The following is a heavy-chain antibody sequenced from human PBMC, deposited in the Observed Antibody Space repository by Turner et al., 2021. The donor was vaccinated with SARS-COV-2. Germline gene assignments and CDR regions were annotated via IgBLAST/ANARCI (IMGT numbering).Heavy chain of an antibody. D-gene: IGHD3-22*01. CDR1: GYSFTSHW. V-gene: IGHV5-10-1*01. Sequence: EVQLVQSGAEVKTPGESLRISCKGSGYSFTSHWISWVRQKPGKGLEWMGRIDPSDSYTNYSQSFQGHVTISADKSISTTYLQWSSLKASDTAMYYCARVSLEADSVWHFYFDYWGQGTLVTVSS. J-gene: IGHJ4*02. CDR3: ARVSLEADSVWHFYFDY. CDR2: IDPSDSYT.